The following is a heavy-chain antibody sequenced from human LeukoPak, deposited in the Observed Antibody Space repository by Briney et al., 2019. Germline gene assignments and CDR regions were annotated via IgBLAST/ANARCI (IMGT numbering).Heavy chain of an antibody. CDR2: IYYSGST. CDR1: GGSISSGGYY. CDR3: ARDKRWDCSSTSCYRIDP. Sequence: SETLSLTCTVSGGSISSGGYYWSWIRQHPGKGLEWIGYIYYSGSTYYNPSLKSRVTISVDTSKNQFSLKLSSVTAADTAVYYCARDKRWDCSSTSCYRIDPWGQGTLVTVSS. J-gene: IGHJ5*02. V-gene: IGHV4-31*03. D-gene: IGHD2-2*02.